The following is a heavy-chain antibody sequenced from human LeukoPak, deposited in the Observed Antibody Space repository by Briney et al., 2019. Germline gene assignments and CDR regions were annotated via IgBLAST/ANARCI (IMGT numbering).Heavy chain of an antibody. J-gene: IGHJ3*01. CDR3: ARPKVGYDSSGYFAFDV. CDR2: IYYSGST. Sequence: TLSLTCTVSGDSISSAGYYWTWIRQHPGNGLEWIGYIYYSGSTYYNPSLKSRLTLSVDTSKNQFSLKLSSVTAADTAVYYCARPKVGYDSSGYFAFDVWGQGTLVTVSS. D-gene: IGHD3-22*01. V-gene: IGHV4-31*03. CDR1: GDSISSAGYY.